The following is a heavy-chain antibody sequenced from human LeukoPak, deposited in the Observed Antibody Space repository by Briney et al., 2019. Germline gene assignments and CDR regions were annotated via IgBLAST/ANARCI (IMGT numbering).Heavy chain of an antibody. CDR2: INPNSGGT. Sequence: ASVKVSCKASGYTFTSYYMHWVRQAPGQGLEWMGWINPNSGGTNYAQKFQGRVTMTRDTSISTAYMELSRLRSDDTAVYYCARGVVGLRYCSSTSCYSLFDYWGRGTLVTVSS. D-gene: IGHD2-2*01. V-gene: IGHV1-2*02. CDR1: GYTFTSYY. CDR3: ARGVVGLRYCSSTSCYSLFDY. J-gene: IGHJ4*02.